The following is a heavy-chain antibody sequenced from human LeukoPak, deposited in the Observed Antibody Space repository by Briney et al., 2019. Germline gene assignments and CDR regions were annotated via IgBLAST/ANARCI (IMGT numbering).Heavy chain of an antibody. J-gene: IGHJ4*02. CDR3: AKDSLRLGELSLYY. CDR2: ISYDGSNK. CDR1: GFTFSSYG. V-gene: IGHV3-30*18. Sequence: PGGSLRLSCAASGFTFSSYGMHWVRQAPGKGLEWVAVISYDGSNKCYADSVKGRFTISRDNSKNTLYLQMNSLRAEDTAVYYCAKDSLRLGELSLYYWGQGTLVTVSS. D-gene: IGHD3-16*02.